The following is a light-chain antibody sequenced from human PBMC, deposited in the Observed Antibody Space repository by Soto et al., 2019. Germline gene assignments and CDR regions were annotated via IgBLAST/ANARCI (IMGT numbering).Light chain of an antibody. CDR2: DAS. CDR1: QSVSSY. V-gene: IGKV3-11*01. J-gene: IGKJ5*01. Sequence: EIVLTQSPATLSLSPGERATLSCRASQSVSSYLDWYQQKPGQAPRLLIYDASNRATGIPARFSGSGSGTDFTLTISSLEPEDFAVYYCQQRSNWPPITVGQETRLEIK. CDR3: QQRSNWPPIT.